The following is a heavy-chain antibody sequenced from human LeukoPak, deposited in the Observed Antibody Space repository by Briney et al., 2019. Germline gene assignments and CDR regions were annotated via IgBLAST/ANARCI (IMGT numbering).Heavy chain of an antibody. CDR3: ARDSSVTTVDY. Sequence: GGSLRLSCAASGISVSNDYMTWVRQAPGKGLEWVAVIYSSGGTYYADSVKGRFTISRDNSKNTLYLQMNSLRAEDTAVYYCARDSSVTTVDYWGQGTLVTVSS. CDR1: GISVSNDY. CDR2: IYSSGGT. V-gene: IGHV3-53*01. D-gene: IGHD4-17*01. J-gene: IGHJ4*02.